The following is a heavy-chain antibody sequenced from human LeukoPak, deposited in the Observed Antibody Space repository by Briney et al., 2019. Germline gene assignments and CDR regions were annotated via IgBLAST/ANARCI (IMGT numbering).Heavy chain of an antibody. Sequence: SETLSLTCAVNGGSLSGYSLNWIRQPPGKGLEWIGEITPGGIANSNPSLKSRVIMSVDTFKNQFSLKMTSLTAADTAVYYCARPSRSLESSAYSFRYWGQGNLVTVSP. V-gene: IGHV4-34*01. D-gene: IGHD3-22*01. J-gene: IGHJ4*02. CDR1: GGSLSGYS. CDR3: ARPSRSLESSAYSFRY. CDR2: ITPGGIA.